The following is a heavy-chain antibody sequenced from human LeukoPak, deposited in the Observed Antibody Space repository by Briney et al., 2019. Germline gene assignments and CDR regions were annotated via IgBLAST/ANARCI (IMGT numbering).Heavy chain of an antibody. D-gene: IGHD6-19*01. CDR1: GGSISSSSYY. J-gene: IGHJ4*02. Sequence: SETLSLACTVSGGSISSSSYYWGWIRQPPGKGLEWIGSIYYSGTTYYNPSLKSRVTMPVDTSKDQFSLKLSSVTAADTAVYYCARPRSGWYHVTFDYWGQGTLVTVSS. V-gene: IGHV4-39*01. CDR2: IYYSGTT. CDR3: ARPRSGWYHVTFDY.